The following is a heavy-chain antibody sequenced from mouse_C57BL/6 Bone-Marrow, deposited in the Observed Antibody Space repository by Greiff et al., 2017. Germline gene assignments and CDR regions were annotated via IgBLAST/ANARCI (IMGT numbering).Heavy chain of an antibody. CDR1: GYTFTNYW. V-gene: IGHV1-63*01. CDR2: IYPGGGYT. D-gene: IGHD3-2*02. J-gene: IGHJ3*01. CDR3: ARKGIDSSGPCWFAY. Sequence: QVQLQQSGAELVRPGTSVTMSCKASGYTFTNYWIGWAKQRPGHGLEWIGDIYPGGGYTNYNEKVKGKATLTADKSSSTAYMQFSSLTSEDSAIYYCARKGIDSSGPCWFAYWGQGTLVTVSA.